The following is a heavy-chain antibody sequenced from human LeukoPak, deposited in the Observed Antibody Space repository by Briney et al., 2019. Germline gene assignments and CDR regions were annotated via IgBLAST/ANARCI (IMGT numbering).Heavy chain of an antibody. D-gene: IGHD3-9*01. CDR2: INHSGSTT. CDR1: GESFSGYY. CDR3: AREDILTGYLD. V-gene: IGHV4-34*01. J-gene: IGHJ4*02. Sequence: SETLSLTCAVYGESFSGYYWNWIRQPPGKGLEWIGEINHSGSTTNHNPSLKSRVTMSVDTSKNQFSLKMTSVTAADTAVYYCAREDILTGYLDWGQGTLVTVSS.